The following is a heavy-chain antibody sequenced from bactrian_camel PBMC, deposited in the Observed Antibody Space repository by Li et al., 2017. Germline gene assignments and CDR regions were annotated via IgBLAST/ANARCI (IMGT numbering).Heavy chain of an antibody. V-gene: IGHV3S53*01. J-gene: IGHJ6*01. Sequence: HVQLVESGGGSVQAGGSLRLSCAFSGYTYSAHCMGWFRQAPGKEREGVAVIAGSGSTGYSDSVKGRFTISRDNSKNTVYLQMSSLKPEDTAVYHCVRGGGSWWDSADFAYWGQGTQVTVS. CDR1: GYTYSAHC. CDR3: VRGGGSWWDSADFAY. CDR2: IAGSGST. D-gene: IGHD6*01.